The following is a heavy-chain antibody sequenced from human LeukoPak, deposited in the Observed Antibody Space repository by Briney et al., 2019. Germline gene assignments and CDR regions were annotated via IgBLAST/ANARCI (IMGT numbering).Heavy chain of an antibody. CDR1: GDSVSSNSAA. J-gene: IGHJ5*02. Sequence: SQTLSLSCAISGDSVSSNSAAWNWIRQSPSRGLEWLGRTYYKSKWYNDYAVSVKSRITINPDTSKNQFSLQLNSVTPEDTAVYYCARAGVDYYDSSGYLIYYFDPWGQGTLVTVSS. V-gene: IGHV6-1*01. D-gene: IGHD3-22*01. CDR3: ARAGVDYYDSSGYLIYYFDP. CDR2: TYYKSKWYN.